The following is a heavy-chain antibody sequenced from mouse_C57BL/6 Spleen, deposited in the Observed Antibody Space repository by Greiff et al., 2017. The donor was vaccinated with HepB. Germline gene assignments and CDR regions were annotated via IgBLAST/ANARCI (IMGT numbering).Heavy chain of an antibody. V-gene: IGHV1-61*01. CDR2: IYPSDSET. J-gene: IGHJ2*01. CDR1: GYTFTSYW. CDR3: ARSDGDYDDPYYFDY. D-gene: IGHD2-4*01. Sequence: QVHVKQPGAELVRPGSSVKLSCKASGYTFTSYWMDWVKQRPGQGLEWIGNIYPSDSETHYNQKFKDKATLTVDKSSSTAYMQLSSLTSEDSAVYYCARSDGDYDDPYYFDYWCQGTTLTVSS.